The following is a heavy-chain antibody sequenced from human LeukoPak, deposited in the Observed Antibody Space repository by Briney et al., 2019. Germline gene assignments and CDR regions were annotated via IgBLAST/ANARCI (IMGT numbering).Heavy chain of an antibody. CDR3: AREGTGLELRLDFDY. J-gene: IGHJ4*02. CDR1: GLTFSSYS. D-gene: IGHD1-7*01. CDR2: ISSSSSYI. V-gene: IGHV3-21*01. Sequence: GGSLRLSCAASGLTFSSYSMNWVRQAPGKGLEWVSSISSSSSYIYYADSVKGRFTISRDNAKNSLYLQMNSLGAEDTALYYCAREGTGLELRLDFDYWGQGTLVTVSS.